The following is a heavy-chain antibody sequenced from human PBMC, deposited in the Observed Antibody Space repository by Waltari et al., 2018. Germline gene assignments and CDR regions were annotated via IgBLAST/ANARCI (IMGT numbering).Heavy chain of an antibody. CDR2: ISGSGGST. J-gene: IGHJ6*02. Sequence: EVQLLESGGGLVQPGGSLRLSCAASGFTFRSYALSWVRQAPGTGLEWVSAISGSGGSTYYADSVKGRFTISRDNSKNTLYLQMNSLRAEDTAVYYCAKAAYYDSSGYSEYYYYYYGMDVWGQGTTVTVSS. CDR3: AKAAYYDSSGYSEYYYYYYGMDV. CDR1: GFTFRSYA. D-gene: IGHD3-22*01. V-gene: IGHV3-23*01.